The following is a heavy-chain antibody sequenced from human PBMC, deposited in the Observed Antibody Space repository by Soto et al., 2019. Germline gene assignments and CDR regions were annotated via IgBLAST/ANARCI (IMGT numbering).Heavy chain of an antibody. Sequence: PSETLSLTCTVSGGSISSSTYYWGWIRQPPGKGLEWIGEINHSGSTNYNPSLKSRVTISVDTSKNQFSLKLTSVTAADTAVYYCARDKITGLFDYWGQGTLVTVPQ. J-gene: IGHJ4*02. CDR2: INHSGST. CDR1: GGSISSSTYY. D-gene: IGHD2-8*02. CDR3: ARDKITGLFDY. V-gene: IGHV4-39*07.